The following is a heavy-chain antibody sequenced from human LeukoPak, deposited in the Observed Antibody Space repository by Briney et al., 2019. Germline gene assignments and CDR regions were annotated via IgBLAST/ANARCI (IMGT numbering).Heavy chain of an antibody. CDR1: GGSISSSIYY. D-gene: IGHD6-19*01. CDR3: TRTQAGYSSGWSIDY. V-gene: IGHV4-39*01. Sequence: SQTLSLTCTVSGGSISSSIYYWGWIRQPPGKGLEWIGSIYYSGSTYYNPSLKSRVTISVHTSKNQFSLKLSSVTAADTAVYYCTRTQAGYSSGWSIDYWGQGTLVTVSS. J-gene: IGHJ4*02. CDR2: IYYSGST.